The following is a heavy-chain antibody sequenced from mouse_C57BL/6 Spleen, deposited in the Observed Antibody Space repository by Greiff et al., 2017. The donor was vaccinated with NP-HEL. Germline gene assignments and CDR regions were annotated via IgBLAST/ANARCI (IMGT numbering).Heavy chain of an antibody. V-gene: IGHV7-3*01. J-gene: IGHJ4*01. CDR3: ARSDYSRMDY. CDR2: IRNKANGYTT. CDR1: GFTFTDYY. Sequence: EVQLQESGGGLVQPGGSLSLSCAASGFTFTDYYMSWVRQPPGKALEWLGFIRNKANGYTTEYSASVKGRFTISRDNSQSILYLQMNALRAEDSATYYCARSDYSRMDYWGQGTSVTVSS. D-gene: IGHD2-5*01.